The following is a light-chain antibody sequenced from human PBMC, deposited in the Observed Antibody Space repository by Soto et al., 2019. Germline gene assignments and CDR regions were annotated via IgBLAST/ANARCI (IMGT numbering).Light chain of an antibody. J-gene: IGKJ1*01. CDR3: QQYNDNWT. CDR2: KAS. Sequence: DIQMTQSPSTLSASVGDRVTITCRASQSISSWLAWYQQKPVQAPKLLIYKASTLQSGVPSRFSGSGSGTEFTLAISSLQPDDSATYYCQQYNDNWTFGQGTKVEIK. CDR1: QSISSW. V-gene: IGKV1-5*03.